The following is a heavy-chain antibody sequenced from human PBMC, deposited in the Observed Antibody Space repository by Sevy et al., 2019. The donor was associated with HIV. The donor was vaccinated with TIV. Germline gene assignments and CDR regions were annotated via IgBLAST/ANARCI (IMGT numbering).Heavy chain of an antibody. Sequence: GESLKISCKGSGYSFSDYWIGWVRRKPGKGLEWMGIIYPGDSETRYNPSFEGQVTISADTSINTAYLGWRSLKASDTAMYYCARHKLSYDNNWIQDNWFDPWGQGTLVTVSS. CDR3: ARHKLSYDNNWIQDNWFDP. V-gene: IGHV5-51*01. CDR2: IYPGDSET. CDR1: GYSFSDYW. J-gene: IGHJ5*02. D-gene: IGHD1-1*01.